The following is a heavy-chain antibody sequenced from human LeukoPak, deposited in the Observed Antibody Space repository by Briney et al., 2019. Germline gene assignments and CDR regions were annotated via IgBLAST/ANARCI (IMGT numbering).Heavy chain of an antibody. CDR1: GYTFTGYY. J-gene: IGHJ5*02. V-gene: IGHV1-2*02. CDR2: INPNSGGT. D-gene: IGHD6-13*01. CDR3: ARDPALGIAAAGTDWFDP. Sequence: ASVKVSCKASGYTFTGYYMHWVRQAPGQGLEWMGWINPNSGGTNYIQKFQGRVTMTRDTSISTAYMELSRLRSDDTAVYYCARDPALGIAAAGTDWFDPWGQGTLVTVSS.